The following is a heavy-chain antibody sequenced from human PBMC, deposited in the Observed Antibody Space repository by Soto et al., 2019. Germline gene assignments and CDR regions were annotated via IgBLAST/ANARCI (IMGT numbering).Heavy chain of an antibody. Sequence: GASVKVSCKASGYTFTSYAMHWVRQAPGQRLEWMGWINAGNGNTKYSQKFQGRVTITRDTSASTAYMELSSLRSEDTAVYYCAGSGEPTPSYYYYGMDVWGQGTTVTVSS. V-gene: IGHV1-3*01. CDR1: GYTFTSYA. J-gene: IGHJ6*02. D-gene: IGHD3-10*01. CDR2: INAGNGNT. CDR3: AGSGEPTPSYYYYGMDV.